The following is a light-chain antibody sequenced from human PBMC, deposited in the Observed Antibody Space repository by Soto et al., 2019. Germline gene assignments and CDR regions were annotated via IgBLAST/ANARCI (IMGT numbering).Light chain of an antibody. CDR2: GAS. CDR1: QSVSTN. Sequence: EIVMTQSPATLSVSPGERATLSCRASQSVSTNLGWYQHKPGQAPRLLIYGASTRATGIPARFSGSGSGTEFTLTISSLQSEDSEVYYCQQYNNWPPWTFGQGTKVDIK. CDR3: QQYNNWPPWT. J-gene: IGKJ1*01. V-gene: IGKV3-15*01.